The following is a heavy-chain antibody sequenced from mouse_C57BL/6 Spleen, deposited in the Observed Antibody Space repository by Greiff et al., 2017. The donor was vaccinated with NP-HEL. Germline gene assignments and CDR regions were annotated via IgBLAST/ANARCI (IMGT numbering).Heavy chain of an antibody. D-gene: IGHD3-2*02. Sequence: MPGQGLEWIGEIDPSDSYTNYNQKFKGKSTLTVDKSSSTAYMQLSSLTSEDSAVYYCAREAAQATDYWGQGTTLTVSS. CDR3: AREAAQATDY. V-gene: IGHV1-69*01. CDR2: IDPSDSYT. J-gene: IGHJ2*01.